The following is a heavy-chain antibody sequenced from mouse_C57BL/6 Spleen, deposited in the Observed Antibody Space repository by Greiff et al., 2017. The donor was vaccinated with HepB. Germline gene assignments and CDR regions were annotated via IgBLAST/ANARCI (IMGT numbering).Heavy chain of an antibody. CDR1: GFTFSDYY. CDR3: ARDLGYFDV. V-gene: IGHV5-16*01. J-gene: IGHJ1*03. Sequence: EVQLMESEGGLVQPGSSMKLSCTASGFTFSDYYMAWVRQVPEKGLEWVANINYDGSSTYYLDSLKSRFIISRDNAKNILYLQMSSLKSEDTATYYCARDLGYFDVWGTGTTVTVSS. CDR2: INYDGSST.